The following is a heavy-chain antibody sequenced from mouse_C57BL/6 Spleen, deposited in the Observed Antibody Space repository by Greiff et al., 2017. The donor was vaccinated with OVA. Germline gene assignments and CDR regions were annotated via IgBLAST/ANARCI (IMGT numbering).Heavy chain of an antibody. D-gene: IGHD2-3*01. J-gene: IGHJ1*03. CDR1: GYTFTDYN. V-gene: IGHV1-18*01. CDR2: INPNNGGT. CDR3: ARKDGYYGDWYCDV. Sequence: EVQLQQSGPELVKPGASVKIPCKASGYTFTDYNMDWVKQSHGKRLEWIGDINPNNGGTIYNQKFTGKATLTVDKSSSTAYMELRSLTSEDTAVYYCARKDGYYGDWYCDVWGTGTTVTVAS.